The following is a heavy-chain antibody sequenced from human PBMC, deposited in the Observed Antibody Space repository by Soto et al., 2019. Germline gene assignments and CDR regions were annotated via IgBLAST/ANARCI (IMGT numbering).Heavy chain of an antibody. J-gene: IGHJ6*02. CDR1: GGTFSSYA. D-gene: IGHD3-10*01. CDR2: IIPIFGTA. CDR3: ARSGYYYGSGSLYFYGIGV. Sequence: SVKVSCKASGGTFSSYAISWVRQAPGQGLEWMGGIIPIFGTANYAQKFQGRVTITADESTSTAYMELSSLRSEDTAVYYCARSGYYYGSGSLYFYGIGVRGQLTTVTASS. V-gene: IGHV1-69*13.